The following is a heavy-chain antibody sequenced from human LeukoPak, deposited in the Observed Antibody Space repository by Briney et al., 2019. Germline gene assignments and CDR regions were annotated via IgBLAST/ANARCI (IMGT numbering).Heavy chain of an antibody. V-gene: IGHV3-30*03. J-gene: IGHJ5*02. Sequence: GGSLRLSCAASGFTFSNYGMHWVRQAPGKGLEWVAVVSSDGSIDYCADSLRGRFTVSRDNSKNTMFLQFNILRPEDTAVYYCAREGMGTTFSAWFEPWGQGTLVTVSS. D-gene: IGHD1-7*01. CDR3: AREGMGTTFSAWFEP. CDR2: VSSDGSID. CDR1: GFTFSNYG.